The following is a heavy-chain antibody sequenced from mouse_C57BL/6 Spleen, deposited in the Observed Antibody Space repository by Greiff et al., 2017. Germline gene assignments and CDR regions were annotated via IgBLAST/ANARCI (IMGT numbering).Heavy chain of an antibody. CDR1: GYTFTGYW. Sequence: KLSCKATGYTFTGYWIEWVKQRPGHGLEWIGEILPGSGSTNYNEKFKGKATFTADTSSNTAYMQLSSLTTEDSAIYYGASPYYYGSSPGYFDVWGTGTTVTVSS. V-gene: IGHV1-9*01. CDR3: ASPYYYGSSPGYFDV. J-gene: IGHJ1*03. CDR2: ILPGSGST. D-gene: IGHD1-1*01.